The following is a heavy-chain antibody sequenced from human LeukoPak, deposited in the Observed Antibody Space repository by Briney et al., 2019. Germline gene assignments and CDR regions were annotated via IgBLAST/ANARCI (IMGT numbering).Heavy chain of an antibody. CDR1: GFTFSRFW. CDR3: ARDPGSSSFDY. J-gene: IGHJ4*02. D-gene: IGHD6-13*01. V-gene: IGHV3-7*01. Sequence: AGSLRLSCVASGFTFSRFWMSWVRQAPGKGLEFGADIDQDGSVRNYVDSVKGRFIISRDNAKNSLYLQMDSLRAEDTAVYFCARDPGSSSFDYWGLGTPVTVSS. CDR2: IDQDGSVR.